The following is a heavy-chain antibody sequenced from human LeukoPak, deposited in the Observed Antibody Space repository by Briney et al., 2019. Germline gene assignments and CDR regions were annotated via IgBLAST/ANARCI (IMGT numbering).Heavy chain of an antibody. D-gene: IGHD2-15*01. V-gene: IGHV1-69*05. CDR3: ARGRDWWGAFDI. J-gene: IGHJ3*02. CDR1: GGTFSSYA. Sequence: ASVKVSCKASGGTFSSYAISWVRQAPGQGLEWMGGIIPIFGTANYAQKSQGRVTITTDESTSTAYMELSSLRSEDTAVYYCARGRDWWGAFDIWGQGTMITVSS. CDR2: IIPIFGTA.